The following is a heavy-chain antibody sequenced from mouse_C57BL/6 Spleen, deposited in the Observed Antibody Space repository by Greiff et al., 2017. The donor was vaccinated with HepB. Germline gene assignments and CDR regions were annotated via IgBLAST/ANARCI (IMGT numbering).Heavy chain of an antibody. Sequence: QVQLQQPGAELVRPGSSVKLSCKASGYTFTSYWMHWVKQRPIQGLEWIGNIDPADSETHYNQKFKDKATLTVDKSSSTAYMQLSSLTSADSAVYYCANSRRGYFDYWGQGTTLTVSS. CDR2: IDPADSET. J-gene: IGHJ2*01. CDR1: GYTFTSYW. D-gene: IGHD1-1*01. V-gene: IGHV1-52*01. CDR3: ANSRRGYFDY.